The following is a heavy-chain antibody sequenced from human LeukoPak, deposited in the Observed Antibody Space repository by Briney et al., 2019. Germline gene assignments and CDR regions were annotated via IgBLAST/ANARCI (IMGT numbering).Heavy chain of an antibody. CDR1: GGSISSGGYY. Sequence: SETLSLTCTVSGGSISSGGYYWSWIRQHPGKGLEWIGYIYYSGSTYYNPSLKSRVTISVDTSKNQFSLKLSSVTAADTAVYYCASLVDTAMAFPGSFDAFDIWGQGTMVTVSS. CDR3: ASLVDTAMAFPGSFDAFDI. D-gene: IGHD5-18*01. J-gene: IGHJ3*02. V-gene: IGHV4-31*03. CDR2: IYYSGST.